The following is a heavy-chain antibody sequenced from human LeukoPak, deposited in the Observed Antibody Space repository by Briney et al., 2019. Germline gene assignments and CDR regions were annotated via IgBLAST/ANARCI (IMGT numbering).Heavy chain of an antibody. Sequence: SVKVSCKASGGTFSSYAISWVRQAPGQGLEWMGGIIPIFGTANYAQKFQGRVTITADESTSTAYMELSSLRSEDTAVYYCAIPSEYQLPHAFDIWGQGTMVTVSS. CDR1: GGTFSSYA. J-gene: IGHJ3*02. CDR2: IIPIFGTA. V-gene: IGHV1-69*01. CDR3: AIPSEYQLPHAFDI. D-gene: IGHD2-2*01.